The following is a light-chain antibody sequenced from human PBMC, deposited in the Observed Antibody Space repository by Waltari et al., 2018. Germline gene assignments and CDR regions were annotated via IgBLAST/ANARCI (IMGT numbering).Light chain of an antibody. CDR2: DVS. CDR3: SSYTSSSTLVV. J-gene: IGLJ1*01. Sequence: QSALTQPASVSGSPGQSITISCPGTSSDVGGYNYVSWYPQHPGKAPKLMIYDVSNRPSGVSNRFSGSKSGNTASLTISGLQAEDEADYYCSSYTSSSTLVVFGTGTKVTVL. V-gene: IGLV2-14*03. CDR1: SSDVGGYNY.